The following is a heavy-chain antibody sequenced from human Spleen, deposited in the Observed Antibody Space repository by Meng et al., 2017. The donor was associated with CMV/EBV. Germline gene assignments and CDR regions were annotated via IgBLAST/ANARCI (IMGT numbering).Heavy chain of an antibody. D-gene: IGHD3-3*01. CDR1: GTCSSYA. CDR2: IIPIFGTA. J-gene: IGHJ5*02. V-gene: IGHV1-69*05. CDR3: ARSSPITIFGVGAFDP. Sequence: GTCSSYAISWVRQAPGQGLEWMGGIIPIFGTANYAQKFQGRVTITTDESTSTAYMELSSLRSEDTAVYYCARSSPITIFGVGAFDPWGQGTLVTVSS.